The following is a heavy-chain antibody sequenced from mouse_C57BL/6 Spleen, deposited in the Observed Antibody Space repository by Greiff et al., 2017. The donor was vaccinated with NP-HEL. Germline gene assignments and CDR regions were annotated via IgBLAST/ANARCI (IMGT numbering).Heavy chain of an antibody. V-gene: IGHV14-2*01. J-gene: IGHJ3*01. CDR2: IDPEDGET. D-gene: IGHD4-1*01. CDR1: GFNIKDYY. Sequence: VQLQQSGAELVKPGASVKLSCTASGFNIKDYYMHWVKQRTEQGLEWIGRIDPEDGETQYAPKFQGKATITADTSSNTAYLQLSSLTSEDTAVYYCAVTGTDAYWGQGTLVTVSA. CDR3: AVTGTDAY.